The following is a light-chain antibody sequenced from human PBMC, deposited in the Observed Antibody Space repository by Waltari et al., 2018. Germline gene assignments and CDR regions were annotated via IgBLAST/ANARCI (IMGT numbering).Light chain of an antibody. CDR1: SSDSGRYNY. CDR2: DVN. Sequence: HSALPQPASVSGSPGQTVTISCTGTSSDSGRYNYVAWYQHHPDNVPKLIIYDVNNRPSGISDRFSASKSGDTASLTISGLRAEDEADYYCSSFVGANNLAWVFGGGTKVTV. J-gene: IGLJ3*02. V-gene: IGLV2-14*03. CDR3: SSFVGANNLAWV.